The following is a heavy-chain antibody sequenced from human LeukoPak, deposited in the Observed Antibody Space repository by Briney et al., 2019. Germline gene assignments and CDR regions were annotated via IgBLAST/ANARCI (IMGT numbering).Heavy chain of an antibody. V-gene: IGHV4-34*01. CDR3: ARGGNAFDI. J-gene: IGHJ3*02. CDR1: GRSLSGYY. Sequence: KASETLSLTCAVYGRSLSGYYWNWIRQPPGTGVEWVGEINHSGGTNYNPSLKSRITISVDTSKKQFSLKLSSVTAADTAVYYCARGGNAFDIWGQGTMVTVSS. CDR2: INHSGGT. D-gene: IGHD1-26*01.